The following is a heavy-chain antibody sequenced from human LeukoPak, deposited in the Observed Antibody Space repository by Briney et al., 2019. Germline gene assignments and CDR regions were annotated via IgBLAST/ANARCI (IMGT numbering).Heavy chain of an antibody. CDR1: GYTFTDYY. V-gene: IGHV1-2*02. Sequence: GASVKVSCKASGYTFTDYYMHWVRQAPGQGLEWMGWINPNSGGTNHAQKFQGRVTMTRDTSISTAYMELSRLRSDDTAVYYCARAGERAGLDYWGQGTLVTVSS. CDR3: ARAGERAGLDY. D-gene: IGHD6-13*01. CDR2: INPNSGGT. J-gene: IGHJ4*02.